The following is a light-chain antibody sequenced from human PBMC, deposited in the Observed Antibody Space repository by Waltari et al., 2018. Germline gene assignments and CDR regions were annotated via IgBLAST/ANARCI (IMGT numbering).Light chain of an antibody. CDR3: SSYAGSSVA. Sequence: QSALTQPRSVSGSPGQSVTISCSGNNSDVGGYNYVSWYQQHPGKAPKLMISDVTKRPSGVPVRFAGSKSGTTASLTISGLQAEDEADYYCSSYAGSSVAFGGGTKLTVL. CDR2: DVT. J-gene: IGLJ2*01. CDR1: NSDVGGYNY. V-gene: IGLV2-11*01.